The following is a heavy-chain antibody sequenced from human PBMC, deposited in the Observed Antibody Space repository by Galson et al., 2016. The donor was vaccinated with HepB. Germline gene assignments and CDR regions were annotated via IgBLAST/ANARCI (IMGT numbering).Heavy chain of an antibody. CDR3: ARDFSRYSGHDSVVRFDY. D-gene: IGHD5-12*01. V-gene: IGHV4-59*01. CDR2: IFHSGST. CDR1: GDSIRSSF. J-gene: IGHJ4*02. Sequence: SETLSLTCTVSGDSIRSSFWSWLRQPPGKGLEWIGYIFHSGSTNYNPALKSRVTISVDTSKNQFSLKLTSVTAADTAVYYCARDFSRYSGHDSVVRFDYWGQGTLVTVSS.